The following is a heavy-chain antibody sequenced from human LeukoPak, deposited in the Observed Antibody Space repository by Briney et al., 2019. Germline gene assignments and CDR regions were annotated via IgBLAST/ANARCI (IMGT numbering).Heavy chain of an antibody. V-gene: IGHV4-34*01. CDR1: GGSFSGYY. Sequence: PSETLSLTCAVYGGSFSGYYWTWIRQPPGKGLEWIGEINHSGSTNYNPSLKSRVTISVDTSKNQFSLKLSSVTAADTALYYCARVGYYYGSADPWGQGTLVTVSS. J-gene: IGHJ5*02. D-gene: IGHD3-10*01. CDR2: INHSGST. CDR3: ARVGYYYGSADP.